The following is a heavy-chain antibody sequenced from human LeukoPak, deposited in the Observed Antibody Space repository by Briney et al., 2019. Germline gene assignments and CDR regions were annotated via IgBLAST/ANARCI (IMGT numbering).Heavy chain of an antibody. D-gene: IGHD2-2*01. Sequence: PSETLSLTCAVYGWSFNYYYWNWIRQPPGKGLEWIGESNARGDTNYNPSLKSRVTISVDTSKKQFSLRLTSMIAADTALYYRARGQVAAARGYNWFDPWGQGTLVTVSS. CDR3: ARGQVAAARGYNWFDP. J-gene: IGHJ5*02. V-gene: IGHV4-34*01. CDR1: GWSFNYYY. CDR2: SNARGDT.